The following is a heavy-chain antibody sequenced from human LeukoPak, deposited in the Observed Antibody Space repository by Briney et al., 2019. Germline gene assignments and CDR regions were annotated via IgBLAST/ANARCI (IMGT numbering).Heavy chain of an antibody. CDR1: GYSFTSYW. CDR2: IYPGDSDT. CDR3: ARFRYYGSGSYYRWFDP. Sequence: GESLKISCKGSGYSFTSYWIGWVRQLPGKGLEWMGIIYPGDSDTRYSPSFQGQVTISADKSISTAYLQWSSLKASDTAMYYCARFRYYGSGSYYRWFDPWGQGTLVTVSS. V-gene: IGHV5-51*01. D-gene: IGHD3-10*01. J-gene: IGHJ5*02.